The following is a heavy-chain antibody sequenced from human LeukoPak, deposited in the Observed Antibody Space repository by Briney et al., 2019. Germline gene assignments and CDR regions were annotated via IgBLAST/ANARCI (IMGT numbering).Heavy chain of an antibody. D-gene: IGHD4-11*01. CDR1: GFTFSNYV. J-gene: IGHJ4*02. Sequence: GGSLRLSCAASGFTFSNYVLNWVRQAPGKGVEWGSVISGSGDATYTADSMKGRFTISRDTSSNTLFLQMNSLRAEDTAVYDCVKGRPVTSRYGRGCYFDYWGQGTLVTVSS. V-gene: IGHV3-23*01. CDR3: VKGRPVTSRYGRGCYFDY. CDR2: ISGSGDAT.